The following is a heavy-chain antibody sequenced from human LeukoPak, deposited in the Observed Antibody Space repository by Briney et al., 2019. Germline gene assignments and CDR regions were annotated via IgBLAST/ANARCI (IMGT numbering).Heavy chain of an antibody. J-gene: IGHJ4*02. CDR1: GGTFSRYA. V-gene: IGHV1-69*13. D-gene: IGHD2-15*01. CDR2: IIPIFGTA. CDR3: ARSRGSCYSCDDY. Sequence: SVKVSCKASGGTFSRYAINWVRQAPGQGLEWMGGIIPIFGTANYAQKFQGRVTITADESTSTAYMELSSLRSEDTAVYYCARSRGSCYSCDDYWGQGTLVTVSS.